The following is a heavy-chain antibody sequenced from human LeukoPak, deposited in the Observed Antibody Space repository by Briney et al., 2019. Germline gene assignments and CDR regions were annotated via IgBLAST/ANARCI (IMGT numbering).Heavy chain of an antibody. CDR3: ARGPYSYDSSGAFDI. Sequence: SETLSLTCTVSGYSIRSGYHWSWIRQTPGKGLEWLGSIYQSGSTYDNPSLKSRVTLSVDTSKNQFSLKLSSVTAADTAVYFCARGPYSYDSSGAFDIWGQGTMVTVSS. V-gene: IGHV4-38-2*02. CDR2: IYQSGST. J-gene: IGHJ3*02. CDR1: GYSIRSGYH. D-gene: IGHD3-22*01.